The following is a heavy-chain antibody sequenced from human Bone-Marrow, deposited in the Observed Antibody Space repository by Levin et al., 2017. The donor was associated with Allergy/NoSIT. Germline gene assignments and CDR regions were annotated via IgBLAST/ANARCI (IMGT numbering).Heavy chain of an antibody. Sequence: PSETLSLTCTVSGDSISSGDDYWSWIRQSPGKGLDWIGYIYYSGSTSYNPSLKSRVIMSVDTSNNHYSLRLGSATAADTAVYYCARCSGGTCYSGLDSWGQGTLVTVSS. V-gene: IGHV4-30-4*01. CDR2: IYYSGST. CDR1: GDSISSGDDY. D-gene: IGHD2-15*01. J-gene: IGHJ4*02. CDR3: ARCSGGTCYSGLDS.